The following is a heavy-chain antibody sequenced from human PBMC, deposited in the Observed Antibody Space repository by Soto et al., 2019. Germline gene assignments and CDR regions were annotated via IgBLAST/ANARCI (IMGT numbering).Heavy chain of an antibody. CDR3: ARLGVGAPGFDY. CDR1: GGSISSSSYY. Sequence: PSETLSLTCTVSGGSISSSSYYWGWIRQPPGKGLEWIGSIYYSGSTYYNPSLKSRVTISVDTSKNQFSLKLSSVTAADTAVYYCARLGVGAPGFDYWGQGTLVTVSS. D-gene: IGHD1-26*01. J-gene: IGHJ4*02. CDR2: IYYSGST. V-gene: IGHV4-39*01.